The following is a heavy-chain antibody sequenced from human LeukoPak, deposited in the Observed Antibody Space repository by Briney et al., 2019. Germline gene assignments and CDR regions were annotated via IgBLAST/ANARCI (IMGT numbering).Heavy chain of an antibody. CDR2: IYHSGRT. J-gene: IGHJ4*02. Sequence: SETLSLTCTVSGYSISSGYYWGWIRQPPGKGLEWIGSIYHSGRTFYNPSLKSRVTISVDTSKNQFSLKLTSVTAADTAVYYCARPYLPATRFDYWGQGTLVTVSS. V-gene: IGHV4-38-2*02. CDR1: GYSISSGYY. D-gene: IGHD5-24*01. CDR3: ARPYLPATRFDY.